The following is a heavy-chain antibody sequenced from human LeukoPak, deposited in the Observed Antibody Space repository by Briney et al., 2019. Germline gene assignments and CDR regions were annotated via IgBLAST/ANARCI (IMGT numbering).Heavy chain of an antibody. Sequence: ASVKVSCKASGYTFTSYDINWVRQATGQGREWMGWMNPNSGNTGYAQKFQGRVTMTRNTSISTAYMELSSLRSEDTAVYYCARFPQLERYFDYWGQGTLVTVSS. CDR1: GYTFTSYD. CDR2: MNPNSGNT. J-gene: IGHJ4*02. V-gene: IGHV1-8*01. CDR3: ARFPQLERYFDY. D-gene: IGHD1-1*01.